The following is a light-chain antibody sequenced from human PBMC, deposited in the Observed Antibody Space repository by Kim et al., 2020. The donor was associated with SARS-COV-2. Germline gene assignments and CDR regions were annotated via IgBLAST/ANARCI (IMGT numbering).Light chain of an antibody. J-gene: IGLJ2*01. CDR3: QVWDTRTVV. V-gene: IGLV3-9*01. CDR1: NIENKN. CDR2: RDK. Sequence: SVALGQTATIPCGGSNIENKNVHWYHQRPGQAPVLVMYRDKKRPSGIPERLSGSNSGNTATLTINRVEAGDEGDYYCQVWDTRTVVFGGGTQLTVL.